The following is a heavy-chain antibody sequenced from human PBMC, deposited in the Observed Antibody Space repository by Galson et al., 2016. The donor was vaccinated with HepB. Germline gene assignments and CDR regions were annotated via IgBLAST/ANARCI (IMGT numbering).Heavy chain of an antibody. CDR1: GYTFTSYG. J-gene: IGHJ5*02. Sequence: SVKVCKASGYTFTSYGITWVRQAPGKGLEWMGGIIPIYGTANYAQKFQGRVTITADKSTTTAYMELSSLRSADTAVYYCARDALQLNIFGVAVFRFDPWGQGTLVTVSS. CDR2: IIPIYGTA. D-gene: IGHD3-3*02. CDR3: ARDALQLNIFGVAVFRFDP. V-gene: IGHV1-69*06.